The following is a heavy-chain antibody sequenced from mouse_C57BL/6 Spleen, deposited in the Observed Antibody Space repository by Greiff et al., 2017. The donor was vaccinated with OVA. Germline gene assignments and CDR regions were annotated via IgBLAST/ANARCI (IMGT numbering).Heavy chain of an antibody. CDR3: ARLRLLPYAMDY. V-gene: IGHV1-82*01. J-gene: IGHJ4*01. CDR2: IYPGDGDT. Sequence: LVESGPELVKPGASVKISCKASGYAFSSSWMNWVKQRPGKGLEWIGRIYPGDGDTNYNGKFKGKATLTADKSSSTAYMQLSSLTSEDSAVYFCARLRLLPYAMDYWGQGTSVTVSS. CDR1: GYAFSSSW. D-gene: IGHD2-3*01.